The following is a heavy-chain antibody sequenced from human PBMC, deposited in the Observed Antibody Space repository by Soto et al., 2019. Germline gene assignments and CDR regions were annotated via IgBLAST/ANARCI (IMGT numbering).Heavy chain of an antibody. CDR2: IYYSGST. Sequence: SETLSLTCTVSGGLVISCSYYWSWVRQPPGKGLEWIGYIYYSGSTNYNPSLRGRVIILVDTSKNQFSLQLTSVTAADTAVYYCARGPYYYGXGSYFRGRWFXPWGQGTLVXVSS. D-gene: IGHD3-10*01. CDR3: ARGPYYYGXGSYFRGRWFXP. CDR1: GGLVISCSYY. J-gene: IGHJ5*02. V-gene: IGHV4-61*01.